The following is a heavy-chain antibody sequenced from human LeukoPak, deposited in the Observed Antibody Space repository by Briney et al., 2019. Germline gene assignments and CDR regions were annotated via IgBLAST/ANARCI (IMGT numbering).Heavy chain of an antibody. J-gene: IGHJ4*02. CDR2: ISGSGGST. CDR3: AQDLSASVRGVMRPFDH. V-gene: IGHV3-23*01. D-gene: IGHD3-10*01. CDR1: GFTFSSYA. Sequence: GGSLRLSCAASGFTFSSYAMSWVRQAPGKGLEWVSAISGSGGSTYYADSVKGRFTISRDNSKNTLYLQMNSLRAEDTAVYYCAQDLSASVRGVMRPFDHWGQGTLVTVSS.